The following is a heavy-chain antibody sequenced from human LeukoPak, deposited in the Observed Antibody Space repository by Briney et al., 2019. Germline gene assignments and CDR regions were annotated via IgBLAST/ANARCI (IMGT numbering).Heavy chain of an antibody. D-gene: IGHD3-22*01. Sequence: TGGSLRLSCAASGFTFSSYSMNWVRQAPGKGLERVSYISSSSSTIYYADSVKGRFTISRDNAKNSLYLQMNSLRAEDTAVYYCARDSGYYDSSGYYAKGAFDIWGQGTMVTVSS. CDR2: ISSSSSTI. CDR1: GFTFSSYS. V-gene: IGHV3-48*01. J-gene: IGHJ3*02. CDR3: ARDSGYYDSSGYYAKGAFDI.